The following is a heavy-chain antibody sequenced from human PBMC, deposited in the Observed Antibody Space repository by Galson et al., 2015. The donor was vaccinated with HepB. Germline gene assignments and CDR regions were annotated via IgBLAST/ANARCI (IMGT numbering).Heavy chain of an antibody. V-gene: IGHV3-23*01. Sequence: SLRLSCAASGFTFSSYAMSWVRQAPGKGLEWVSAISGSGGSTYYADSVKGRFTISRDNSKNTLYLQMNSLRAEDTAVYYCARDTGYCSSTSCHSGWFDPWGQGTLVTVSS. D-gene: IGHD2-2*01. CDR2: ISGSGGST. CDR3: ARDTGYCSSTSCHSGWFDP. CDR1: GFTFSSYA. J-gene: IGHJ5*02.